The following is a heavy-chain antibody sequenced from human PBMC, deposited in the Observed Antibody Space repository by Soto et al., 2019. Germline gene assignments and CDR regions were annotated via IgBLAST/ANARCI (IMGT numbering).Heavy chain of an antibody. D-gene: IGHD2-15*01. CDR1: GVSISSGGYY. V-gene: IGHV4-31*03. CDR2: IYYSGST. J-gene: IGHJ4*02. CDR3: AREYFGGGNRAVDY. Sequence: QVQLQESGPGLVKPSQTLSLTCTVSGVSISSGGYYWSWIRQHPGEGLEWIGYIYYSGSTYYNPSLKSRVTISVDTSKTQFSLKLSSVTAADTAVYYCAREYFGGGNRAVDYWGQGTLVTVSS.